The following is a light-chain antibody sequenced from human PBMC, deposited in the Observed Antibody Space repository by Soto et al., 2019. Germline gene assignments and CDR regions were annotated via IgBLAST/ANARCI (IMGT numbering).Light chain of an antibody. CDR3: HQYGNSPGT. J-gene: IGKJ1*01. Sequence: EVVLTQSPATLSLSPGERATLSCGASQRVSSNYLAWYQQKPGLAPKLLIYDASSRATGIPDRFSGSGPGTDFTLTISRLETEDFAVYYCHQYGNSPGTFGQGTKVAIK. CDR2: DAS. CDR1: QRVSSNY. V-gene: IGKV3D-20*01.